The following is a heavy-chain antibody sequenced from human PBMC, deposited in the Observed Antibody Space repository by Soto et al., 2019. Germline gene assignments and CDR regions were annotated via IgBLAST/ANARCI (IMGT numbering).Heavy chain of an antibody. V-gene: IGHV4-61*01. D-gene: IGHD3-3*01. J-gene: IGHJ6*02. CDR3: ARRGVWSGYTYGMDV. CDR2: IYYSGNT. CDR1: GGSVSSGSYY. Sequence: SETLSLTCTVSGGSVSSGSYYWNWIRQPPGKGLEYIGNIYYSGNTNYNPSLKSRVTISVDTSKNQFSLKLSSVSAADTAVYYCARRGVWSGYTYGMDVWGQGTTVTVSS.